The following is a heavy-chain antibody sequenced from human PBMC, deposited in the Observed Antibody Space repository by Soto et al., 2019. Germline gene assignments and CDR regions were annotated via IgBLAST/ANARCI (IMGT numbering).Heavy chain of an antibody. Sequence: ASVKVCCKASGYTFTGYCMHWVRQAPGQGLEWTGWINPNSGGTNYAQKFQGWVTMTRDTSISTAYMELSRLRSDDTAVYYCARDVSIAVAEASYYYYYGMDVWGQGTTVTVSS. V-gene: IGHV1-2*04. CDR1: GYTFTGYC. D-gene: IGHD6-19*01. J-gene: IGHJ6*02. CDR2: INPNSGGT. CDR3: ARDVSIAVAEASYYYYYGMDV.